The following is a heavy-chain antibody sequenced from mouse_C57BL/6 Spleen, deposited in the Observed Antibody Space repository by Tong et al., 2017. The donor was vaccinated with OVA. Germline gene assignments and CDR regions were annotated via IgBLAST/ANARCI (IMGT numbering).Heavy chain of an antibody. D-gene: IGHD4-1*01. CDR2: ISSGSSTI. V-gene: IGHV5-17*01. CDR3: ARNWSSCAY. J-gene: IGHJ3*01. Sequence: EVQLQESGGGLVKPGGSLKLSCAASGFTFSDYGMHWVRQAPEKGLEWVAYISSGSSTIYYADTVKGRFTISRDNAKNTLFLQMRHLKAEDTAMYYCARNWSSCAYWGQGTLVTVSA. CDR1: GFTFSDYG.